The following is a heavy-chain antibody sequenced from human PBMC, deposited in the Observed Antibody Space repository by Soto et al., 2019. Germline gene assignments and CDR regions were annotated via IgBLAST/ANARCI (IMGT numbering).Heavy chain of an antibody. CDR1: GFTFSTYV. CDR3: AKDGTWIQLWYDY. J-gene: IGHJ4*02. CDR2: ISGPGGST. D-gene: IGHD5-18*01. V-gene: IGHV3-23*01. Sequence: EVQLLESGGGLVQPGGSLRVSCAASGFTFSTYVMSWVRQAPGKGLEWVSAISGPGGSTYYADSVKGRFTISRDNSKNTLYLQMNSLRAEDTAVYYCAKDGTWIQLWYDYWGQGTLVTVSS.